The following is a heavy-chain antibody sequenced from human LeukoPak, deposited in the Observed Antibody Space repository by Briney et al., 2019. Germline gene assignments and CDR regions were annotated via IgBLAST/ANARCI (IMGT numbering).Heavy chain of an antibody. D-gene: IGHD3-3*01. CDR2: IYYSGST. CDR3: ARVSTNITIFGVVYRAFDI. CDR1: GGSMSSYY. J-gene: IGHJ3*02. V-gene: IGHV4-59*01. Sequence: PSETLSLTCNVSGGSMSSYYWSWIRQPPGRGLEWIGYIYYSGSTNYNPSLKSRVTISVDTSKNQFSLKLSSVSAADTAVYYCARVSTNITIFGVVYRAFDIWGQGTMVTVSS.